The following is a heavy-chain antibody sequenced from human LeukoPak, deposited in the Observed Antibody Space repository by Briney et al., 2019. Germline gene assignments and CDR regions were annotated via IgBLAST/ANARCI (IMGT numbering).Heavy chain of an antibody. Sequence: ASVKVSCKASGYTFTSYGISWVRQAPGQGLEWMGWINPNSGGTNYAKKFQGRVTMTRDTSISTAYMELSRLRSDDTAVYYCARAITIFGVVKNWFDPWGQGTLVTVSS. D-gene: IGHD3-3*01. CDR1: GYTFTSYG. CDR2: INPNSGGT. V-gene: IGHV1-2*02. J-gene: IGHJ5*02. CDR3: ARAITIFGVVKNWFDP.